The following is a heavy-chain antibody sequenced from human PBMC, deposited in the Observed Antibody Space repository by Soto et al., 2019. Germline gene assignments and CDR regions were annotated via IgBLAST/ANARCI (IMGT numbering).Heavy chain of an antibody. CDR3: ATLGYCTNGVCYTGSPFDY. CDR2: INPSGGST. V-gene: IGHV1-46*01. D-gene: IGHD2-8*01. Sequence: ASVKVSCKASGYTFTSYYMHWVRQAPGQGLEWMGIINPSGGSTSYAQKFQGRVTMTRDTSTSTVYMELSSLRSEDTAVYYCATLGYCTNGVCYTGSPFDYWGQGTLVTVSS. J-gene: IGHJ4*02. CDR1: GYTFTSYY.